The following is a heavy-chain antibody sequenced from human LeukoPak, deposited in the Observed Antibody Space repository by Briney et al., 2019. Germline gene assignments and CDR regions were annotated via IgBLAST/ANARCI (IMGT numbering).Heavy chain of an antibody. Sequence: GESLKISCKGSGYSFTSYWIGWLRQMPGKGLEWMGIIYPGDSDTRYSPSFQGQVTISADKSISTAYLQWSSQKASDTAMYYCATPTNTAMAPPDYWGQGTLVTVSS. J-gene: IGHJ4*02. V-gene: IGHV5-51*01. D-gene: IGHD5-18*01. CDR2: IYPGDSDT. CDR1: GYSFTSYW. CDR3: ATPTNTAMAPPDY.